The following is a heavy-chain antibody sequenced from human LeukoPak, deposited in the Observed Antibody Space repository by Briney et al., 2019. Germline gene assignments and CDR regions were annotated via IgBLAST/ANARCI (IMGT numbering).Heavy chain of an antibody. Sequence: GGSLRLSCAASGFIFSDYGMHWVRQAPGKGLEWVTFIRYDGSNKYYVDSVKGRFTISRDNSKNTLYLQMNSLRAEDTAVYYCAKGSGIAAAGVYFDYWGQGTLVTVSS. CDR1: GFIFSDYG. J-gene: IGHJ4*02. D-gene: IGHD6-13*01. CDR3: AKGSGIAAAGVYFDY. V-gene: IGHV3-30*02. CDR2: IRYDGSNK.